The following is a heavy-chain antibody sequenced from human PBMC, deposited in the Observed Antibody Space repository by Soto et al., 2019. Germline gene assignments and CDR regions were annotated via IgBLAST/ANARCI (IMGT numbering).Heavy chain of an antibody. CDR3: AKGTISNSWLTDY. CDR1: RFTFSSYT. D-gene: IGHD6-13*01. J-gene: IGHJ4*02. Sequence: EVQLLESGGGLVQPGGSLRLSCAASRFTFSSYTMAWVRQAPGKGLEWVSSVSGNGDSTYYADSVTGRFTISRDNSKNTLYLQMNSLRAEDTALYYCAKGTISNSWLTDYWGQGTLVTVSS. CDR2: VSGNGDST. V-gene: IGHV3-23*01.